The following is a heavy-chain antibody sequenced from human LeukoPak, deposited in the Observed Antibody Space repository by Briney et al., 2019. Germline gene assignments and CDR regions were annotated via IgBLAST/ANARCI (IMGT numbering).Heavy chain of an antibody. CDR1: EYSFPTYW. CDR2: IYPGDSDT. J-gene: IGHJ4*02. V-gene: IGHV5-51*01. CDR3: AREGRSSSPMDY. Sequence: GESLKISCKGSEYSFPTYWIGWVRQTPGKGLEWMGIIYPGDSDTRYSPSFQGQVTISADKSISTAYLQWGSLKASDTAMYYCAREGRSSSPMDYWGQGTLVTVSS. D-gene: IGHD6-6*01.